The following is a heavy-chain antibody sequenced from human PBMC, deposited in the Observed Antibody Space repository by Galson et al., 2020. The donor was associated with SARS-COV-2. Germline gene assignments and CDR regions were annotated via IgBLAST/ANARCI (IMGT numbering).Heavy chain of an antibody. CDR3: VRNVVPAATLYYYGLDV. CDR2: ISSNGGNT. D-gene: IGHD2-2*01. V-gene: IGHV3-64D*08. Sequence: TGGSLRLSCSASGFTFSTYPMHWVRQAPGKGLEYVSAISSNGGNTYHANSVKGRFTISRDNSKNTLYLQMSTLRPEDTAVYYCVRNVVPAATLYYYGLDVWGQGTTVTVSS. J-gene: IGHJ6*02. CDR1: GFTFSTYP.